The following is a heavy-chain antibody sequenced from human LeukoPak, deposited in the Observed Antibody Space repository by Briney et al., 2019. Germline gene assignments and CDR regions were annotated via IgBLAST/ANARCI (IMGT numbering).Heavy chain of an antibody. CDR2: INHSGST. Sequence: PSETLSLTCAVYGGSFSGYYWSWIRQPPGKGLEWIGEINHSGSTNYNPSLKSRVTMSVDTSKNQFSLKLSSVTAADTAVYYCARGVDTAVASGGYNWFDPWGQGTLVTVSS. CDR1: GGSFSGYY. V-gene: IGHV4-34*01. J-gene: IGHJ5*02. CDR3: ARGVDTAVASGGYNWFDP. D-gene: IGHD5-18*01.